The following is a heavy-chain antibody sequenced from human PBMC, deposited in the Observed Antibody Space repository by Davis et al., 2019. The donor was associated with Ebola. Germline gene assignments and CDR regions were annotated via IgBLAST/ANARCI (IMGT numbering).Heavy chain of an antibody. CDR2: INTDGSGT. J-gene: IGHJ4*02. CDR1: GFTFSSYW. CDR3: ARVLSYCSGGSCPGGSDH. D-gene: IGHD2-15*01. V-gene: IGHV3-74*01. Sequence: GESLKISCAASGFTFSSYWIHWVRQAPGKGLVWVSRINTDGSGTRDADSVKGRFTISRDNAKNTLYLQMNSLRAEDTAVYYCARVLSYCSGGSCPGGSDHWGQGTLVTVSS.